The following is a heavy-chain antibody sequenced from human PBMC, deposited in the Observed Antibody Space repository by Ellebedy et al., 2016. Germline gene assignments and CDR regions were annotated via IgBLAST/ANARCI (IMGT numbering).Heavy chain of an antibody. CDR2: IYYSGST. J-gene: IGHJ5*02. CDR3: ARAFNFGVGWFDP. Sequence: SETLSLXXTVSGGSISSGDYYWGWIRQPPGKGLEWVGYIYYSGSTNYNPSLKSRVTMSVDTSKNQFSLKLSSVTAADTAMYYCARAFNFGVGWFDPWGQGTLVTVSS. D-gene: IGHD3-3*01. CDR1: GGSISSGDYY. V-gene: IGHV4-61*08.